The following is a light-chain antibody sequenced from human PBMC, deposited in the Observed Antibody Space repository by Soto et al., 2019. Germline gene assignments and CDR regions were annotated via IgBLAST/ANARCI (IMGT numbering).Light chain of an antibody. CDR3: SSYTSSTTLYV. Sequence: QSALTQPASVSGSPGQSITISCTGASSDVGNYNYVSWYQQHSGKAPKLIIYDVSNRPSGVSNRFSGSKSGNTASLTISGLQAEDEADYYCSSYTSSTTLYVFGTGTKVTVL. CDR1: SSDVGNYNY. V-gene: IGLV2-14*03. J-gene: IGLJ1*01. CDR2: DVS.